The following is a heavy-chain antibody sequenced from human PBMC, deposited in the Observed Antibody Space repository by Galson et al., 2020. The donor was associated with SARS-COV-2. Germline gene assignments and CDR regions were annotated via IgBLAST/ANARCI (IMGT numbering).Heavy chain of an antibody. V-gene: IGHV4-59*01. CDR1: GGSISSYY. D-gene: IGHD6-19*01. CDR3: VLAVAGTSRYFDY. CDR2: IYYSGST. J-gene: IGHJ4*02. Sequence: ETSETLSLTCTVSGGSISSYYWSWIRQPPGKGLEWIGYIYYSGSTNYNPSLKSRVTISVDTSKNQFSLKLSSVTAADTAVYYCVLAVAGTSRYFDYWGQGTLVTVSS.